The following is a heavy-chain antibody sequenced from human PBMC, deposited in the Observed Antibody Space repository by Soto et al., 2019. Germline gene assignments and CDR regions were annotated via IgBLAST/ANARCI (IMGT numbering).Heavy chain of an antibody. D-gene: IGHD3-22*01. CDR1: GYTFTSYG. CDR3: ASELDESSGSYDAFDI. Sequence: ASVKVSCKASGYTFTSYGISWVRQAPGQGLEWMGWISAYNGNTNYAQKLQGRVTMTTDKSTSTAYMELRSLRSDDTAVYYCASELDESSGSYDAFDIWGKGTMVTFSS. V-gene: IGHV1-18*01. J-gene: IGHJ3*02. CDR2: ISAYNGNT.